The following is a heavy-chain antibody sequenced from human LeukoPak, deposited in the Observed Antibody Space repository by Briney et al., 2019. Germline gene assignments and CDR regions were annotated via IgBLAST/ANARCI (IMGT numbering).Heavy chain of an antibody. CDR2: IKQDGSEK. Sequence: GSLRLSCAASGFTFSSYWMSWVRQAPGKGLEWVANIKQDGSEKYYVDSVKGRFTISRDNAKNSLFLQMNSLRAEDTAVYYCASAHDGDYEGFANLNFWGQGTLVTVSS. CDR1: GFTFSSYW. D-gene: IGHD4-17*01. J-gene: IGHJ4*02. V-gene: IGHV3-7*01. CDR3: ASAHDGDYEGFANLNF.